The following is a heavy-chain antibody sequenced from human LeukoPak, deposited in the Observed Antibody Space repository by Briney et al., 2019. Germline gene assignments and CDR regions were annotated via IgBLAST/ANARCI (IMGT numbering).Heavy chain of an antibody. Sequence: SQTLSLTCAISGDSVPSKNGARNWITQSPSRGLEWLGRTYYRSKWYDEYADSVKGRVTISPDTSKNQFSLHVYSVTPEDTAVYYCARDLGTSGWYTFDFWGQGTLVTVSP. D-gene: IGHD6-19*01. CDR1: GDSVPSKNGA. J-gene: IGHJ5*01. CDR3: ARDLGTSGWYTFDF. CDR2: TYYRSKWYD. V-gene: IGHV6-1*01.